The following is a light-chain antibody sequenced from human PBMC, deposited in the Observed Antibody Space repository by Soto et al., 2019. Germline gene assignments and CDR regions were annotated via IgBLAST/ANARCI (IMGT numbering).Light chain of an antibody. CDR1: QSVRSN. CDR2: AAS. J-gene: IGKJ5*01. V-gene: IGKV3-15*01. Sequence: EIVMTQSPATLSVSPGERATLSCRASQSVRSNLAWYQRKPGQAPRLVIYAASTRATGIPDRFSGSVSGTEFTLTISSLQSEDFAVYYCQQYNEWPPFTFGQGTRLEI. CDR3: QQYNEWPPFT.